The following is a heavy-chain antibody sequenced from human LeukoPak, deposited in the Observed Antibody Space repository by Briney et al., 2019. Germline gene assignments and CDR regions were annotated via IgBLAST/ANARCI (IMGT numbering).Heavy chain of an antibody. D-gene: IGHD3/OR15-3a*01. CDR1: GFSFSQYP. CDR3: ARGGGLVYFDY. CDR2: INWNGGST. J-gene: IGHJ4*02. Sequence: GGSLRLSCAVSGFSFSQYPMDWVRQAPGKGLEWVSGINWNGGSTGYADSVKGRFTISRDNAKNSLYLQMNSLRAEDTALYYCARGGGLVYFDYWGQGTLVTVSS. V-gene: IGHV3-20*04.